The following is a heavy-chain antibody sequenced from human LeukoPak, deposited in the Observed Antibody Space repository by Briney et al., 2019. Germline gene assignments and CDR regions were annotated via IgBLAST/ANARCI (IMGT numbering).Heavy chain of an antibody. J-gene: IGHJ4*02. CDR3: AREFHRGYNIYYFDY. CDR1: GGSISSYY. Sequence: PSETLSLTCTVSGGSISSYYWSWIRQPPGKGLEWIGYIYYSGSTNYNPSLKSRVTISVDTSKNQFSLKLSSVTAADTAVYYCAREFHRGYNIYYFDYWGQGTLVTVSS. D-gene: IGHD5-24*01. V-gene: IGHV4-59*01. CDR2: IYYSGST.